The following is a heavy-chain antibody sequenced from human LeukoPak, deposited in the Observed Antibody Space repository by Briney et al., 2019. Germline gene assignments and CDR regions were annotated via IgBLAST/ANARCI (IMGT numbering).Heavy chain of an antibody. CDR1: GFTFRSYG. J-gene: IGHJ4*02. CDR2: IGNDENNK. V-gene: IGHV3-30*02. CDR3: AKDNYRYVDY. Sequence: GGSLRLSCAASGFTFRSYGMHWVREAPGKGLEWVAFIGNDENNKKFGDSLKGRFTISRDNSKSTVYLQMNSLRVEDTAVYYCAKDNYRYVDYWGQGTLVIVSS. D-gene: IGHD3-16*02.